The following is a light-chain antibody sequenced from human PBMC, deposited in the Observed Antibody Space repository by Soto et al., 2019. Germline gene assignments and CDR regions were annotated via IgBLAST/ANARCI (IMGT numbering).Light chain of an antibody. Sequence: DIQMTQSPSSLSASVGDIFTITCRASQSISSYLNWYQQKPGKAPKLLIYEASSLEKGVPARLGGSGSGTDFAMKISRVEAEDVGVYYCMQGTHWTITFGQGTRLEIK. CDR3: MQGTHWTIT. V-gene: IGKV1-39*01. J-gene: IGKJ5*01. CDR1: QSISSY. CDR2: EAS.